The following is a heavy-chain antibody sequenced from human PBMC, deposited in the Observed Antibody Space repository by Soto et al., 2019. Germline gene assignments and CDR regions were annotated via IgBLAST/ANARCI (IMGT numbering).Heavy chain of an antibody. D-gene: IGHD3-16*01. CDR3: ADAPGEQRDPPLSNWFDP. V-gene: IGHV3-30*03. CDR1: GFTFSKCG. CDR2: ISYDGGHK. Sequence: GGALRLSCAASGFTFSKCGFHWVRHAPGKGLEWVAVISYDGGHKYYTDSVNGRFTISRDNSKNTVSLQMNNLRPDDTAVYYCADAPGEQRDPPLSNWFDPWG. J-gene: IGHJ5*02.